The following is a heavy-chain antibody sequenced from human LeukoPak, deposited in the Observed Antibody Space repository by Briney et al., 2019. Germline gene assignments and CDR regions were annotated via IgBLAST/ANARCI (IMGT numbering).Heavy chain of an antibody. CDR2: IYYSGST. Sequence: WETLSLTCTVSGRSISSCYGSWIRQPPGRGLEWIGYIYYSGSTNYNPSLKGRVTISENTSKNQFSLKLSSVTAANTAVYYCARDLDDILFYYWGQGTLVTVSS. CDR1: GRSISSCY. J-gene: IGHJ4*02. CDR3: ARDLDDILFYY. V-gene: IGHV4-59*01. D-gene: IGHD3-9*01.